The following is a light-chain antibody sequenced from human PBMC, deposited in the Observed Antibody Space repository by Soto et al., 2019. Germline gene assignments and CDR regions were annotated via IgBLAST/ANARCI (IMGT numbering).Light chain of an antibody. J-gene: IGKJ4*01. CDR1: QSVSSA. CDR3: QQHNNWPLT. V-gene: IGKV3-15*01. Sequence: EVVMTQSPATLSASPGERATLSCRASQSVSSALVWYQQKPGQAPRLLIYGASTRATGIPARFSGSGSGTEFTLTVSSLQSEDFAVYYCQQHNNWPLTFGGGTKVEIK. CDR2: GAS.